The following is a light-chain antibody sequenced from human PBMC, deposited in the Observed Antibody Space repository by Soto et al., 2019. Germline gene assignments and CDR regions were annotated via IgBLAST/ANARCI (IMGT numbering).Light chain of an antibody. CDR1: SSDVGNYNL. CDR3: CSYARSNSLV. Sequence: VLTQPASVSGSPGQTITISCTGASSDVGNYNLVSWYQQHPGKAPKLMIYEGSNRPSGVSNPFSGSKSGNTASLTISWLQAEDEADYYCCSYARSNSLVFGGGTKLTVL. J-gene: IGLJ3*02. V-gene: IGLV2-23*01. CDR2: EGS.